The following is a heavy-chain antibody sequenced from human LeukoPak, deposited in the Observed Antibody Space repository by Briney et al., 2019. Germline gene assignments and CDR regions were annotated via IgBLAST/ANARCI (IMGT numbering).Heavy chain of an antibody. J-gene: IGHJ4*02. D-gene: IGHD2-21*02. CDR2: IYYSGIT. V-gene: IGHV4-59*01. CDR3: AAVVVSGTPYFDY. CDR1: GVSITTYY. Sequence: SETLSLTCTVSGVSITTYYWTWIRQSPGKGLEWIGYIYYSGITKYNPSLKSRVTISVDTSKNQFSLTLTSVTAADTAVYYCAAVVVSGTPYFDYWGQETLVTVSS.